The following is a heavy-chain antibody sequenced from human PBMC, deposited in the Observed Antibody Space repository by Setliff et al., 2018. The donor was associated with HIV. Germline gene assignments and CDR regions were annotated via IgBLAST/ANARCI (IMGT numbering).Heavy chain of an antibody. Sequence: GASVKVSCKASGYSFTFYGLNWVRQAPGQGLEWMGWISVYNGYTSYAQKLQDRVIMTTDTSTSTAYMELRSLRSDDTAVYYCARAYDTLTGYYDYWGQGTLVTV. CDR3: ARAYDTLTGYYDY. CDR1: GYSFTFYG. V-gene: IGHV1-18*01. CDR2: ISVYNGYT. J-gene: IGHJ4*02. D-gene: IGHD3-9*01.